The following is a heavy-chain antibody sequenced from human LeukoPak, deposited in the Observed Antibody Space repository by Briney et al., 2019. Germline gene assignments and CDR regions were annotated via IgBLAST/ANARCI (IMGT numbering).Heavy chain of an antibody. J-gene: IGHJ4*02. Sequence: GGSLRLSCAASGFTFDDYAMHWVRQAPGKGLEWVSLISGDGGSTYYADSVKGRFTISRDNSKNTLYLQMISLRAEDTAVYYCARAGYSRYYFDYWGQGTLVTVSS. CDR1: GFTFDDYA. CDR2: ISGDGGST. CDR3: ARAGYSRYYFDY. D-gene: IGHD1-26*01. V-gene: IGHV3-43*02.